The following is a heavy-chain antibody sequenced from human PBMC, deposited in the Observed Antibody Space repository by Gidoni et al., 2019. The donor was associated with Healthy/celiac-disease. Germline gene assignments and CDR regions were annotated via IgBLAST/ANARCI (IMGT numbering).Heavy chain of an antibody. V-gene: IGHV4-39*01. CDR3: ARQPNDDTAMVTWTNWFDP. CDR1: GGSIRSSSSY. J-gene: IGHJ5*02. D-gene: IGHD5-18*01. CDR2: IYYSGST. Sequence: QLQLQESGPGLVKPSETLSLTCTVSGGSIRSSSSYRGWIRQPPGKGLEWIGSIYYSGSTYYNPSLKSRVTISVDTSKNQFSLKLSSVTAADTAVYYCARQPNDDTAMVTWTNWFDPWGQGTLVTVSS.